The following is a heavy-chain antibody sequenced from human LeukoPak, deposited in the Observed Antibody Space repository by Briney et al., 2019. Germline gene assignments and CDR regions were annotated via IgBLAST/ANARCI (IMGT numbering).Heavy chain of an antibody. CDR1: GGSISSYY. D-gene: IGHD3-10*01. CDR3: ARGLGSGSYYHY. Sequence: SETLPLTCTVSGGSISSYYWSWIRQPPGKGLEWIGYIYYSGSTDYNPSLKSRVTISVDTSKNQFSLKLSSVTAADTAVYYCARGLGSGSYYHYWGQGTLVTVSS. V-gene: IGHV4-59*12. J-gene: IGHJ4*02. CDR2: IYYSGST.